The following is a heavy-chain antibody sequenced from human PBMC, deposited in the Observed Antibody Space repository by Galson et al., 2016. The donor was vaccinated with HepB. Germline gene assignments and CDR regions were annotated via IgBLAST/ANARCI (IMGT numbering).Heavy chain of an antibody. CDR1: VDSFSTYY. CDR2: IFYRGRT. J-gene: IGHJ5*02. CDR3: LAGTGGWFDP. D-gene: IGHD1-1*01. V-gene: IGHV4-59*03. Sequence: ETLSLTCTVSVDSFSTYYWSWVRQSPGRGLEFIGYIFYRGRTIYNPSLESRVTISQDTSKKQLSLRLRSVTAADTAVYYSLAGTGGWFDPWGQGTLVTVSS.